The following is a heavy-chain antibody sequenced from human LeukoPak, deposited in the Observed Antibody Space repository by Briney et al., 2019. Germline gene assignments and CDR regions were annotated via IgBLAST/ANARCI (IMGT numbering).Heavy chain of an antibody. CDR2: IYTSGST. CDR3: ARDTGIAAAGPYYLDY. Sequence: SETLSLTCTVSGGSISSYYWSWIRQPAGKGLEWIGRIYTSGSTNYNPSLKSRVTMSVDTSKNQFSLKLSSVTAADTAVYYCARDTGIAAAGPYYLDYWGQGTLVTVSS. D-gene: IGHD6-13*01. V-gene: IGHV4-4*07. J-gene: IGHJ4*02. CDR1: GGSISSYY.